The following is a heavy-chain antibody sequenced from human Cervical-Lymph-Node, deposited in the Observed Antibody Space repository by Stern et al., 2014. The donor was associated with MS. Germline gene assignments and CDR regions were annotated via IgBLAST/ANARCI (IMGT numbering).Heavy chain of an antibody. D-gene: IGHD2-15*01. CDR3: ARVRTVSGRRVDY. V-gene: IGHV1-8*01. Sequence: QVQLVQSGAEVKKPGASVKVSCKASGYTFTSYDIHWVRQATGQGLDWMGWMNPNNGNKDYSQTFQRRVTMTRNTSISTPYMALPSLRSDDSAVYFCARVRTVSGRRVDYWGQGTLVTVS. CDR1: GYTFTSYD. J-gene: IGHJ4*02. CDR2: MNPNNGNK.